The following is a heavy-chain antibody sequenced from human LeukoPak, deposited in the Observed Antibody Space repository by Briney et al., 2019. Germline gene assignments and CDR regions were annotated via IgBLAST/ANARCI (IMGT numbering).Heavy chain of an antibody. V-gene: IGHV3-21*01. CDR2: ISSSSSYI. CDR1: GFTFSSYS. J-gene: IGHJ4*02. CDR3: ARADWDTTMIDY. D-gene: IGHD5-18*01. Sequence: PGGSLRLSCAASGFTFSSYSMNWVRQAPGKGLEGVSSISSSSSYIYYADSVEGRFTISRDNAKNSLYLQMNSLRAEDTAVYYCARADWDTTMIDYWGQGTLVTVSS.